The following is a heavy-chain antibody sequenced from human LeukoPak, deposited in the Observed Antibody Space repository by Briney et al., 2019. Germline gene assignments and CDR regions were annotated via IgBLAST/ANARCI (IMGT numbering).Heavy chain of an antibody. V-gene: IGHV4-59*12. D-gene: IGHD2-15*01. CDR2: IYYSGST. CDR1: GGSISSYY. CDR3: ARDGYCSGGSCYSDYYYGMDV. Sequence: SETLSLTCTVSGGSISSYYWSWIRQPPGKGLEWIGYIYYSGSTNYNPSLKSRVTISVDTSKNQFSLKLSSVTAADTAVYYCARDGYCSGGSCYSDYYYGMDVWGQGTTVTVSS. J-gene: IGHJ6*02.